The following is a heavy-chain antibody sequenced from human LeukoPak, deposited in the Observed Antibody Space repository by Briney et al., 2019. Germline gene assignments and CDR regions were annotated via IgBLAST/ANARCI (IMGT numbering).Heavy chain of an antibody. CDR3: VRQAADAGAVPYFDH. J-gene: IGHJ4*02. Sequence: PPETLSLTCTVSGDSISSATYYYWGWLRQPPGKGLEWVVSIYNSGSTYYNPSLKSRLTISADTSQNQFSLKLTSVTAADTAVYYCVRQAADAGAVPYFDHWGQGTLVTVSS. CDR1: GDSISSATYYY. D-gene: IGHD4/OR15-4a*01. CDR2: IYNSGST. V-gene: IGHV4-39*01.